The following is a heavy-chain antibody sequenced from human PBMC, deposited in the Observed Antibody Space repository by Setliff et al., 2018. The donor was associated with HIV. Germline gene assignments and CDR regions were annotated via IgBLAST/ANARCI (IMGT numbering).Heavy chain of an antibody. D-gene: IGHD5-12*01. CDR3: AGRDGYNRYYFDF. CDR1: GESMSGYF. Sequence: PSETLSLTCAFYGESMSGYFWTWIRQSPGTGLEWLGEIAHSGGTNYKSSLKSRLTISVDPPRNQFSLRLTSVTVADTAVYYCAGRDGYNRYYFDFWGQGTLVTVSS. V-gene: IGHV4-34*01. J-gene: IGHJ4*02. CDR2: IAHSGGT.